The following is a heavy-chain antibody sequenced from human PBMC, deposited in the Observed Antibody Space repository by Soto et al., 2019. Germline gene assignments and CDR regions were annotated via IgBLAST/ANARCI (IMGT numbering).Heavy chain of an antibody. CDR2: IYSSGST. CDR3: TREASGSGWWSQGPFEP. Sequence: EVQLVESGGGLVQPGGSLRLSCAASGFTVSSSYISWVRQAPGKRLEWVSTIYSSGSTYYADSVRGRFTISRDDSKNTLYLQMTSLGVDDTAVYYCTREASGSGWWSQGPFEPWGQGTLVTVSS. J-gene: IGHJ5*02. V-gene: IGHV3-66*01. CDR1: GFTVSSSY. D-gene: IGHD6-19*01.